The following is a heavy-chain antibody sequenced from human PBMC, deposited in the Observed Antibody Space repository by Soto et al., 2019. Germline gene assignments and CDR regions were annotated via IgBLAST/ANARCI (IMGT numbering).Heavy chain of an antibody. CDR2: ISGSGGST. V-gene: IGHV3-23*01. CDR1: GFTFSSYA. CDR3: AKLYSSTYYYYGMDX. Sequence: GGSLRLSCAASGFTFSSYAMSWVRQAPGEGLEWVSAISGSGGSTYYAHSVKVRFTISTDNSKNTLYLQMNSLRAEDTAVYYCAKLYSSTYYYYGMDXWGQGTTVTVS. J-gene: IGHJ6*02. D-gene: IGHD6-13*01.